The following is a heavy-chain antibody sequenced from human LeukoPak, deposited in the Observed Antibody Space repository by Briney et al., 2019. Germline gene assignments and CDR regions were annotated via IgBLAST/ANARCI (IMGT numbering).Heavy chain of an antibody. CDR1: EFTFSSYS. D-gene: IGHD3-10*01. Sequence: NPGGSLRLSCAASEFTFSSYSMNWVRQAPGKGLEWVSSISSSSYIYYADSVKGRFTTSRDNAKNSLYLQMNSLRAEDTAVYYCASQPESGSEGYFDYWGQGTLVTVSS. J-gene: IGHJ4*02. CDR3: ASQPESGSEGYFDY. V-gene: IGHV3-21*01. CDR2: ISSSSYI.